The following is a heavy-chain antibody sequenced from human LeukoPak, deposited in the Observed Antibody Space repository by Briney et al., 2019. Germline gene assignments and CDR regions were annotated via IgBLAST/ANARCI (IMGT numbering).Heavy chain of an antibody. D-gene: IGHD4/OR15-4a*01. Sequence: GGSLRLSCAASGFNFDDNVMHRVRQAPGKGLEWVSLISDDGYGTYYADSVKGRFTISRDNSKNSLYLQMNSLRSEDTALYYCATMGPLDYWGQGTLVTVSS. CDR2: ISDDGYGT. J-gene: IGHJ4*02. CDR3: ATMGPLDY. CDR1: GFNFDDNV. V-gene: IGHV3-43*02.